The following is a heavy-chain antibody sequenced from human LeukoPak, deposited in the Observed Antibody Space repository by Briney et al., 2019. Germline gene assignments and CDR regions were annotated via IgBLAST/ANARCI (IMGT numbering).Heavy chain of an antibody. CDR1: GFTVSSNY. CDR2: IYSGGST. Sequence: GGSLRLSCAASGFTVSSNYMSWVRQAPGKGLEWVSVIYSGGSTYYADSVKGRFTISRDNSKNTLYLQMNSLRAEGTAVYYCARAVREYSSSWGHGGYYFDYWGQGTLVTVSS. CDR3: ARAVREYSSSWGHGGYYFDY. V-gene: IGHV3-66*01. D-gene: IGHD6-13*01. J-gene: IGHJ4*02.